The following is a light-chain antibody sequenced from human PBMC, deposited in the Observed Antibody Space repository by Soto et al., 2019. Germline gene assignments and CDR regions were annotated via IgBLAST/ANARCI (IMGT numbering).Light chain of an antibody. V-gene: IGKV3-20*01. CDR3: QQYGRSPLT. J-gene: IGKJ4*01. CDR1: QSVRSSY. Sequence: IMLTQSPGTVSLSQGERATLSCRASQSVRSSYLAWYQQKPGQAPRLLIYGASSRATGIPDRFSGSGSGTDFTLTISRLEPEDFAVYYCQQYGRSPLTFGGGTKVDIK. CDR2: GAS.